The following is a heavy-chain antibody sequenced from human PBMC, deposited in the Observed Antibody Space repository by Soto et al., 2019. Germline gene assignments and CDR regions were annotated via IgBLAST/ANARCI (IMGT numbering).Heavy chain of an antibody. J-gene: IGHJ4*02. CDR1: GYTFTNYA. CDR2: INAGNGNT. D-gene: IGHD2-15*01. V-gene: IGHV1-3*01. Sequence: QVQLVQSGAEVKKPGASVKVSCKASGYTFTNYAMHWVRQAPGQRLEWMGWINAGNGNTQYSQKFQGRVTITRDTSASTAYMDLSSLRSEDTAVYYCARGPGGPDGPGDYWGQGTLVTVSS. CDR3: ARGPGGPDGPGDY.